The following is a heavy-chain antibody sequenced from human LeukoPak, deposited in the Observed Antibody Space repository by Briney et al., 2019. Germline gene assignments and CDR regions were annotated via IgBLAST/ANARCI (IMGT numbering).Heavy chain of an antibody. CDR3: ARSPSSGYYPYYYYYYMDV. CDR1: GFTFSSYA. CDR2: ISSNGGST. J-gene: IGHJ6*03. V-gene: IGHV3-64*01. D-gene: IGHD3-22*01. Sequence: GGSLRLSCAASGFTFSSYAMHWVRQSPGKGLEYVSAISSNGGSTYYANSVKGRFTISRDNSKNTLYLQMGSLRAEDMAVYYCARSPSSGYYPYYYYYYMDVWGKGTTVTVSS.